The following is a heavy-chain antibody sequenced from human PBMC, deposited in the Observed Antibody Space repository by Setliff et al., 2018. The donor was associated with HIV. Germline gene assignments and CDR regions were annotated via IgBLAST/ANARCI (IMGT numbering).Heavy chain of an antibody. V-gene: IGHV4-61*09. D-gene: IGHD3-10*01. Sequence: PSETLSLTCTVSGGSISSGSHSWSWIRQPAGKGLEWIGHVYTSRSSNYNPSLKSRVTISVDTSKNQFSLKLSSVTAADTAVYYCARDGRFGESRDWGQGTLVTVSS. CDR1: GGSISSGSHS. CDR3: ARDGRFGESRD. CDR2: VYTSRSS. J-gene: IGHJ4*02.